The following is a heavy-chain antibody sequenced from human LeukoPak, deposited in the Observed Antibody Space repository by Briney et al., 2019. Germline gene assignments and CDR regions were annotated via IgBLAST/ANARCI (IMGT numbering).Heavy chain of an antibody. CDR2: IIPILGIA. D-gene: IGHD2/OR15-2a*01. Sequence: GSSVTVSCKASGGTFSSYAISWVRQAPGQGLEWMGRIIPILGIANYAQKFQGRVTITADKSTSTAYMELTRLTSDDTAVYYCARSPFEYSTLYYYYMDVWGKGTTVTVSS. J-gene: IGHJ6*03. V-gene: IGHV1-69*04. CDR3: ARSPFEYSTLYYYYMDV. CDR1: GGTFSSYA.